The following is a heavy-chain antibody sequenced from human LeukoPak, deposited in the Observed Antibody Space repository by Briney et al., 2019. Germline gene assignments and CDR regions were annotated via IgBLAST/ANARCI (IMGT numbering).Heavy chain of an antibody. CDR3: VRDFGGASGP. CDR1: GFTFSSYG. V-gene: IGHV3-30*03. Sequence: GGSLRLSCAASGFTFSSYGMHWVRQAPGKGLEWVAVISYDGSNKYYADSVKGRFTISRDNAKNSLSLQMNSLRAEDTAVYYCVRDFGGASGPWGQGTLVTVSS. D-gene: IGHD3-10*01. CDR2: ISYDGSNK. J-gene: IGHJ5*02.